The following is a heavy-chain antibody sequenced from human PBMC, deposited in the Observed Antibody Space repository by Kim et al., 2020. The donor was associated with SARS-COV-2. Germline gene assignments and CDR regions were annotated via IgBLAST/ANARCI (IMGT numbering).Heavy chain of an antibody. D-gene: IGHD4-17*01. Sequence: GGSLRLSCAASGFSFSSYDMSWVRQAPGKGLEWVSGISGSGGSTYYADSVKGRFTISRDNSRTTLYLQMNSLRAEDTAVYYCAKGFRFTYYGDYVYPFLDYWGQGTLVTVSS. CDR3: AKGFRFTYYGDYVYPFLDY. V-gene: IGHV3-23*01. CDR1: GFSFSSYD. J-gene: IGHJ4*02. CDR2: ISGSGGST.